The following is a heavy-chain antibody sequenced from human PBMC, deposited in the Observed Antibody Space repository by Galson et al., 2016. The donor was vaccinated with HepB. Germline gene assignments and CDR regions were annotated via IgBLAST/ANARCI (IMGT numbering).Heavy chain of an antibody. Sequence: SLRLSCAASGFTFSSYWMHWVRQAPGKGLVWVSRINSDVSSTSYADSVKGRFTISRDNAKNTLYLQMNSLSAEDTAVYYCATRGGGNPLFGYWGQGTLVTVSS. J-gene: IGHJ4*02. V-gene: IGHV3-74*01. CDR2: INSDVSST. D-gene: IGHD4-23*01. CDR3: ATRGGGNPLFGY. CDR1: GFTFSSYW.